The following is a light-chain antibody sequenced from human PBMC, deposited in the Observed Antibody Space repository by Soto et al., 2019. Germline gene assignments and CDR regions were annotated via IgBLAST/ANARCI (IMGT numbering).Light chain of an antibody. CDR1: QSVSSSY. CDR2: GAS. V-gene: IGKV3-20*01. J-gene: IGKJ5*01. CDR3: QQYGSSPPIT. Sequence: EIVLTQSPGTLSLSPGERATLSCRASQSVSSSYLAWYQQKPGQAPRLLIYGASSRATGIPDRFSGSGSGTDFTLTSSRLEPEDVAVYYCQQYGSSPPITFGQGTRLEIK.